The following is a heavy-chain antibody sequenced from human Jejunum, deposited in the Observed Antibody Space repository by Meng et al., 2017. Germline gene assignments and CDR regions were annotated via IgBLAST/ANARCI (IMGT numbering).Heavy chain of an antibody. J-gene: IGHJ4*02. CDR2: ISRSSSYI. V-gene: IGHV3-21*01. Sequence: GGSLRLSCAASGFTFSSFAMNWVRQAPGKGLEWVSSISRSSSYIYYTDSVKGRFTVSRDNAKNLLFLHMNSLRADDTAVYFFARGEWELPDDYWGQGTLVTVSS. CDR3: ARGEWELPDDY. D-gene: IGHD2-2*01. CDR1: GFTFSSFA.